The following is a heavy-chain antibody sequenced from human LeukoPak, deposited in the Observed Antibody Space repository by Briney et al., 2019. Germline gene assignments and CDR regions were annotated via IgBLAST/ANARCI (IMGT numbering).Heavy chain of an antibody. J-gene: IGHJ4*02. V-gene: IGHV1-69*06. CDR3: ARDAPAAAGTTPQGY. D-gene: IGHD6-13*01. CDR2: IIPIFGTA. Sequence: SVKVSRKASGGTFSSYAISWVRQAPGQGLEWMGGIIPIFGTANYAQKFQGRVTVTADKSTSTAYMELSSLRSEDTAVYYCARDAPAAAGTTPQGYWGQGTLVTVSS. CDR1: GGTFSSYA.